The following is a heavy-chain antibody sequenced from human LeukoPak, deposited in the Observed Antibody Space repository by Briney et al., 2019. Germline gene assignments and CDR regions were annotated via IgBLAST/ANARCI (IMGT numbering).Heavy chain of an antibody. CDR3: ANLDSSSSGMDV. Sequence: HSGGSLRLSCAASGCTFDDYAMHWVRHGRGKGLEWVSAISGSGGTIYYADSVKGRFTISRDNSKNTLYLQRNSLRAEDTAVYYCANLDSSSSGMDVWGKGTTVTVSS. V-gene: IGHV3-23*01. D-gene: IGHD2-2*01. CDR2: ISGSGGTI. J-gene: IGHJ6*03. CDR1: GCTFDDYA.